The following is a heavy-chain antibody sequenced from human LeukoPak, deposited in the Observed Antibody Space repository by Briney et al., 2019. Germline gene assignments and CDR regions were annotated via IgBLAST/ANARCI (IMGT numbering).Heavy chain of an antibody. CDR2: IIPIFSTA. CDR1: GDTLNNYS. D-gene: IGHD6-13*01. CDR3: ARGYSRWSIPTSSYYYRMDL. V-gene: IGHV1-69*13. Sequence: SVKVSCKVSGDTLNNYSISWVRQAPGQGLEWMGGIIPIFSTANYAQKFQGRVTITADESTNTAYMELSSLTSDDTAVYYCARGYSRWSIPTSSYYYRMDLWGQGTTVAVSS. J-gene: IGHJ6*02.